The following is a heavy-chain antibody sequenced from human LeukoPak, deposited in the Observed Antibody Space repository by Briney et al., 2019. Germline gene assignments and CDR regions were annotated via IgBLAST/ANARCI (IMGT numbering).Heavy chain of an antibody. CDR1: GGSISSYY. CDR3: ARYHYDILTGYRPYFDY. Sequence: SETLSLTCTVSGGSISSYYWSWIRQPPGKGLEWIGYIYYSGSTNYNPSLKSRVTISVDTSKNQFSLKLSSVTAADTAVYYCARYHYDILTGYRPYFDYWGQGTLVTVSS. V-gene: IGHV4-59*12. CDR2: IYYSGST. J-gene: IGHJ4*02. D-gene: IGHD3-9*01.